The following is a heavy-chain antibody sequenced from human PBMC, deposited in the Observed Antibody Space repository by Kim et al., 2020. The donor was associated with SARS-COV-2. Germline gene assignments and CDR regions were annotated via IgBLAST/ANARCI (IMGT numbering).Heavy chain of an antibody. J-gene: IGHJ6*02. V-gene: IGHV4-59*08. Sequence: SETLSLTCTVSGGSISSYYWSWIRQPPGKGLEWIGYIYYSGSTNYNPSLKSRVTISVDTSKNQFSLKLSSVTAADTAVYYCARVLLDDSSSWYAYTAFRPYYYYYGMDVWGQGTTVTVSS. CDR3: ARVLLDDSSSWYAYTAFRPYYYYYGMDV. D-gene: IGHD6-13*01. CDR1: GGSISSYY. CDR2: IYYSGST.